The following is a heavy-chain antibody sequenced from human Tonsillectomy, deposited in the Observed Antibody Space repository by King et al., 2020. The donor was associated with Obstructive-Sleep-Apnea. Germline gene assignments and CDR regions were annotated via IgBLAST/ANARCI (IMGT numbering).Heavy chain of an antibody. CDR3: ARFMVRGVNFGMDV. D-gene: IGHD3-10*01. Sequence: VQLVESGGGLVKPGGSLRLSCAASGFTFSSYSMNWVRQAPGKGLEWVSSISSSSSYIYYEDSVKGRFTISRDNAKNSLYLQMNSLRAEDTAVYYCARFMVRGVNFGMDVWGQGTTVTVSS. V-gene: IGHV3-21*01. CDR1: GFTFSSYS. J-gene: IGHJ6*02. CDR2: ISSSSSYI.